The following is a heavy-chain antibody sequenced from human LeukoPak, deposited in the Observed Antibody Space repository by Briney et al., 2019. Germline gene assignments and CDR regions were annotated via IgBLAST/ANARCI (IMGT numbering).Heavy chain of an antibody. Sequence: TLSLTCAVYGGSFSGYYWSWIRQPPGKALEWLARIDWDDDKYYSTSLKTRLTISKDTSKNQVVLTMTNMDPVDTATYYCARIQTDSSGYYFGPDYWGQGTLVTVSS. J-gene: IGHJ4*02. V-gene: IGHV2-70*11. CDR1: GGSFSGYY. CDR2: IDWDDDK. D-gene: IGHD3-22*01. CDR3: ARIQTDSSGYYFGPDY.